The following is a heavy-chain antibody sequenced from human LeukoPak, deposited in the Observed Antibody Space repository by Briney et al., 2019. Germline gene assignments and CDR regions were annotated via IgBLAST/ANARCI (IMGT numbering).Heavy chain of an antibody. Sequence: SQTLSLTCTVSGGSISSGDYYWSWIRQPPGKGLEWIGYIYYSGSTYYNPSLKSRVTISVDTSKNQFSLKLSSVTAADTAVHYCARRYCSSTSCYLPYWGQGTLVTVSS. V-gene: IGHV4-30-4*01. CDR2: IYYSGST. CDR1: GGSISSGDYY. J-gene: IGHJ4*02. D-gene: IGHD2-2*01. CDR3: ARRYCSSTSCYLPY.